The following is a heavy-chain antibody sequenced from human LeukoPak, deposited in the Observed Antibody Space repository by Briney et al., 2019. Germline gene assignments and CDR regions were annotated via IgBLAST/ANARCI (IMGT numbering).Heavy chain of an antibody. J-gene: IGHJ6*03. CDR2: IYTSGTT. CDR3: AGGSTSAYYYYMDV. V-gene: IGHV4-61*02. CDR1: GGSISSGSYY. D-gene: IGHD2-2*01. Sequence: SETLSLICTVSGGSISSGSYYWSWIRQPAGKGLEWIGRIYTSGTTNYNPSLKGRVTISVDTSMNQLSLKLSSVTAADTAVYYCAGGSTSAYYYYMDVWGKGTTVTVSS.